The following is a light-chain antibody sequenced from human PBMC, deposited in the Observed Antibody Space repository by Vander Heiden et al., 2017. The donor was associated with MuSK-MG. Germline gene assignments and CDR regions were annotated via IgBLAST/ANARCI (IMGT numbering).Light chain of an antibody. V-gene: IGLV2-18*02. CDR3: SSYTSSSHSV. CDR1: SSDVGSYNR. CDR2: EVS. Sequence: QSALTQPPSVSESPGQSVTISCTGTSSDVGSYNRVSWYQQHPGTAPILMMYEVSNRPSGVPDRFSGSKSGNTASLTISGLQAEDEADYYCSSYTSSSHSVFGGGTKLTVL. J-gene: IGLJ2*01.